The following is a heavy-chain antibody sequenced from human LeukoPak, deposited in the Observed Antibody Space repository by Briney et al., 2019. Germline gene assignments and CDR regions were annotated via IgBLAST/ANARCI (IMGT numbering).Heavy chain of an antibody. CDR3: ARDATCSRGFDP. CDR2: ISSISSYI. V-gene: IGHV3-21*01. Sequence: GGSLRLSCAASGFTFSSYSMNWVRQAPGKGLEWVSPISSISSYIYYADSVKGRFTISRDNAKNSLYLQMHRLRAEDTAVYYCARDATCSRGFDPWGQGTLVTVSS. J-gene: IGHJ5*02. D-gene: IGHD2-15*01. CDR1: GFTFSSYS.